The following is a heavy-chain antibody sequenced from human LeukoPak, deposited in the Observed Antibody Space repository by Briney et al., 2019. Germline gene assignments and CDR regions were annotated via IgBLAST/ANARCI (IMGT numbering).Heavy chain of an antibody. Sequence: GGSLRLSCAASGFTFSDYYMSWIRQAPGKGLEWVSYISGSGRAIYYADSVKGRFTISRDNAKNSLYLQMNSLRAEDTAVYYCARDIVVVPLVMGWFDPWGQGTLVTVSS. D-gene: IGHD2-2*01. CDR2: ISGSGRAI. CDR3: ARDIVVVPLVMGWFDP. V-gene: IGHV3-11*01. J-gene: IGHJ5*02. CDR1: GFTFSDYY.